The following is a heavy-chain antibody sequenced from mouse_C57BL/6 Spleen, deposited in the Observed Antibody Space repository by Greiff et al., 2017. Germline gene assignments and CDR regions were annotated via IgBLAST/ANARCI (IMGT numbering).Heavy chain of an antibody. J-gene: IGHJ4*01. D-gene: IGHD3-1*01. CDR2: IWRGGSP. Sequence: QVQLQQSGPGLVQPSQSLSITCTVSGFSLTSYGVHWVRQSPGKGLEWLGVIWRGGSPDYNAAFMSRLGITKDNSTSHVFFKMNSLQADDSAIADCAKNRGRGDVDAMDYWGQGTSVTVSS. CDR1: GFSLTSYG. V-gene: IGHV2-5*01. CDR3: AKNRGRGDVDAMDY.